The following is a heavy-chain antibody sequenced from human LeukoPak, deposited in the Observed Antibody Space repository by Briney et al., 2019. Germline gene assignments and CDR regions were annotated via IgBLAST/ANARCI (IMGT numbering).Heavy chain of an antibody. J-gene: IGHJ4*02. Sequence: GGSLRLSCAPSGFTFDNYAMHWVRQAPGKGLEWVALISYDGGNIYYADSVQGRFTISRDNSKNTLYLQMNSLRPEDTAVYYCASDPPFCSGWSQNYLDYSGQGTLVTVSS. CDR1: GFTFDNYA. CDR2: ISYDGGNI. CDR3: ASDPPFCSGWSQNYLDY. V-gene: IGHV3-30*04. D-gene: IGHD6-19*01.